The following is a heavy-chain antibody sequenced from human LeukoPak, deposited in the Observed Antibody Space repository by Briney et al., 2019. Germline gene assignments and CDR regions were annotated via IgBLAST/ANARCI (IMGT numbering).Heavy chain of an antibody. Sequence: KTSETLSLTCTVSGGSISSGDYYWSWIRQPPGKGLEWIGYIYYSGSTYYNPSLKSRVTISVDTSKNQFSLKLSSVTAADPAVYYCARGTYYYDSSGYYYYYYGMDVWGQGTTVTVSS. CDR1: GGSISSGDYY. CDR3: ARGTYYYDSSGYYYYYYGMDV. J-gene: IGHJ6*02. V-gene: IGHV4-30-4*01. CDR2: IYYSGST. D-gene: IGHD3-22*01.